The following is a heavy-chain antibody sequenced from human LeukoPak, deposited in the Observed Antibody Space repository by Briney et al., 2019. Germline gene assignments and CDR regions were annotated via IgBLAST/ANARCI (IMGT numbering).Heavy chain of an antibody. CDR1: GYTFTGYY. CDR2: INPNSGGT. V-gene: IGHV1-2*02. CDR3: ARVYYDSSGYYYWLDGDKLFDY. Sequence: GASVKVSCKASGYTFTGYYVHWVRQAPGQGLEWMGWINPNSGGTNYAQKFQGRVTMTRDTSISTAYMELSRLRSDDTAVYYCARVYYDSSGYYYWLDGDKLFDYWGQGTLVTVSS. J-gene: IGHJ4*02. D-gene: IGHD3-22*01.